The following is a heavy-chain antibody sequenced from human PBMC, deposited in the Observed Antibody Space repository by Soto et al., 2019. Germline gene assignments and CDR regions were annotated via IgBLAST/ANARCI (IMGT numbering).Heavy chain of an antibody. J-gene: IGHJ5*02. D-gene: IGHD2-15*01. Sequence: QVQLVQSGAEVKKPGSSVQVSCKAAGGTFSSYAISWVRQAPGHGLEWMGGIIPIFGTGNYAQKFQGRVTSTADESTSTAYMELSSLRSEDTAVYYCARARTSSCPVGCWFDPWGQGTLVTVSS. CDR2: IIPIFGTG. CDR3: ARARTSSCPVGCWFDP. CDR1: GGTFSSYA. V-gene: IGHV1-69*12.